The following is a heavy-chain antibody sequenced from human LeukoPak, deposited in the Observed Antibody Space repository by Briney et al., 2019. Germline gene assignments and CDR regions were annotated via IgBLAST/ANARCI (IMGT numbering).Heavy chain of an antibody. CDR1: GYTLTGYY. D-gene: IGHD3-22*01. V-gene: IGHV1-2*06. CDR3: ARDPYDSSGPDY. CDR2: INPNSGGT. J-gene: IGHJ4*02. Sequence: ASVKVSCKASGYTLTGYYMHWVRQAPGQGLEWMGRINPNSGGTNYAQKFQGRVTMTRDTSISTAYMELSRLRSDDTAVYYCARDPYDSSGPDYWGQGTLVTVSS.